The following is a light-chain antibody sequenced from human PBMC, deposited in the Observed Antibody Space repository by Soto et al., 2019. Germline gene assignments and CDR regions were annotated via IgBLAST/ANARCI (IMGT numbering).Light chain of an antibody. V-gene: IGKV2-30*01. J-gene: IGKJ2*01. CDR1: QSLVYSDGHTY. Sequence: DVVMTQSPLSLPVTLGQPASISCRSSQSLVYSDGHTYLNWFQQSPGQSPRRLIYEVSNRDSGVPDRFSGSGSGTDFTLKISRVEAEDVGVYYCMQGTLWPRTFGQGTKLEIK. CDR2: EVS. CDR3: MQGTLWPRT.